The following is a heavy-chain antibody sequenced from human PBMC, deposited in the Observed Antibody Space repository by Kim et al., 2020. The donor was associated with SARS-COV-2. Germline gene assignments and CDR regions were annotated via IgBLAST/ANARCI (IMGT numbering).Heavy chain of an antibody. D-gene: IGHD3-10*01. CDR1: GFTFSSFA. CDR3: ARDQVTLIRGVIVG. J-gene: IGHJ4*02. V-gene: IGHV3-23*01. Sequence: GGSLRLSCTASGFTFSSFAMTWVRQAPGKGLEGVSVISGSGDSTYYADSVKGRFTISRDNSKNTLYLQMNSLRAEDTAVYYCARDQVTLIRGVIVGWGQGTLVTVSS. CDR2: ISGSGDST.